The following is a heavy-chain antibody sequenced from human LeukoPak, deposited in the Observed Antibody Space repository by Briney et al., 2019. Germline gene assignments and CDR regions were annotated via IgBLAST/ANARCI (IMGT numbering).Heavy chain of an antibody. J-gene: IGHJ4*02. CDR3: AREVERSYSTHDY. Sequence: GGSLRLSCAASGFTFSDYYMSWIRQAPGKGLEWVSYISSSGSTIYYAHSVKGRFTISRDNAKNSLYLQMNSLRAEDTAVYYCAREVERSYSTHDYWGQGTLVTVSS. CDR1: GFTFSDYY. V-gene: IGHV3-11*04. D-gene: IGHD3-10*01. CDR2: ISSSGSTI.